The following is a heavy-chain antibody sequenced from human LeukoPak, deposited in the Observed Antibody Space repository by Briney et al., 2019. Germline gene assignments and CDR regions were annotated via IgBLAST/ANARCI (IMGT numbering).Heavy chain of an antibody. J-gene: IGHJ4*02. Sequence: SETLSLTCTASGGSISSYYWSWIRQPPGKGLEWIGYIYYSGSTNYNPSLKSRVTISVDTSKNQFSLKLSSVTAADTAVYYCTTYSPHLWFGELYQEFDYWGQGTLVTVSS. D-gene: IGHD3-10*01. CDR2: IYYSGST. CDR1: GGSISSYY. CDR3: TTYSPHLWFGELYQEFDY. V-gene: IGHV4-59*01.